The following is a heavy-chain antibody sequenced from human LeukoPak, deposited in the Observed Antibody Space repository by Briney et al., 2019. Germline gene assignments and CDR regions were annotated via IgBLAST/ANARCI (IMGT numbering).Heavy chain of an antibody. D-gene: IGHD3-10*01. Sequence: PSETLSLTCTVSGGSISSSTYYWGWIRQPPGKGLEWIGSIYDSGSTYYNPSLKSRVTISVDSSKNQFSLKLSSVTAADTALYFCARHRYYGSGSTNWFDPWGQGTLVTVSS. CDR1: GGSISSSTYY. CDR3: ARHRYYGSGSTNWFDP. J-gene: IGHJ5*02. CDR2: IYDSGST. V-gene: IGHV4-39*01.